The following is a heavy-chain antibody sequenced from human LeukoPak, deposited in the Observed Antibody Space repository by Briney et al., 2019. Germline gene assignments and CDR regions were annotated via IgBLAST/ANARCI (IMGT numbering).Heavy chain of an antibody. CDR3: ARVPPGYYYSMDV. Sequence: SETLSLTCTVSGGSISSGGYYWSWIRQHPGKGLEWIGYIYYSGSTYYNPSLKSRVTISVDTPKNPFSLKLRSVTAADTAVYYCARVPPGYYYSMDVWGQGTTVTASS. J-gene: IGHJ6*02. D-gene: IGHD7-27*01. CDR2: IYYSGST. V-gene: IGHV4-31*03. CDR1: GGSISSGGYY.